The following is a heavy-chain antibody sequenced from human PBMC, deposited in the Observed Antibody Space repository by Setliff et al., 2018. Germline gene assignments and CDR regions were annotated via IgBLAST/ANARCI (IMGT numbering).Heavy chain of an antibody. J-gene: IGHJ4*02. Sequence: GASVKVSCKASGYTFISYDINWVRQAPGQGLEWMGWMKPKNGDTGYAQKFQGRVTMTRNTSISTAYMELSSLRSEDTAVYYCARGLKLRYFDWPIDYWGQGTLVTVSS. CDR1: GYTFISYD. D-gene: IGHD3-9*01. CDR2: MKPKNGDT. CDR3: ARGLKLRYFDWPIDY. V-gene: IGHV1-8*02.